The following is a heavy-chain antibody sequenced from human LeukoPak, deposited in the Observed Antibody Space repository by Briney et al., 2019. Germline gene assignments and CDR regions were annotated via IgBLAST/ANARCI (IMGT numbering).Heavy chain of an antibody. CDR1: GDSVSSNTVA. CDR2: TYYRSKWFD. V-gene: IGHV6-1*01. CDR3: ARHYGP. Sequence: SQTLSLTCAISGDSVSSNTVAWNWIRQSPSRGLEWLGRTYYRSKWFDEYAVSVKSRITINPDTSKNQFSLKLNSVTAADTAVYYCARHYGPWGQGTLVTVSS. J-gene: IGHJ5*02. D-gene: IGHD3-16*01.